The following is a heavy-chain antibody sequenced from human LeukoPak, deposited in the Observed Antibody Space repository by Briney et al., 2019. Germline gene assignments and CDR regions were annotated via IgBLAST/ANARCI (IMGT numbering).Heavy chain of an antibody. V-gene: IGHV1-46*01. CDR3: ASGVYDYGDYDEDPALGHYFDY. CDR1: GYTFTRYY. J-gene: IGHJ4*02. CDR2: INPSGGST. D-gene: IGHD4-17*01. Sequence: PLASVKVSCKASGYTFTRYYMHWVRQAPGQGLQWMGIINPSGGSTSYAQKFQGRVTMTRDMSTSTVYMELSSLRSEDTAVYYCASGVYDYGDYDEDPALGHYFDYWGQGTLVTVSS.